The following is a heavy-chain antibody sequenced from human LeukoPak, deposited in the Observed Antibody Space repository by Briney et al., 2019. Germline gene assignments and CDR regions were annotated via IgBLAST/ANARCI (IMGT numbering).Heavy chain of an antibody. J-gene: IGHJ4*02. Sequence: SETPSLTCTVSGGSISNYYWSWIRQPAGKGLEWIGHIYTSASTNYNPSLKSRVTMSVDTSKNQFSLELNSVTAADTAAYYCARVDTSGWHYFDDWGQGTLVTVSS. D-gene: IGHD6-19*01. CDR3: ARVDTSGWHYFDD. V-gene: IGHV4-4*07. CDR2: IYTSAST. CDR1: GGSISNYY.